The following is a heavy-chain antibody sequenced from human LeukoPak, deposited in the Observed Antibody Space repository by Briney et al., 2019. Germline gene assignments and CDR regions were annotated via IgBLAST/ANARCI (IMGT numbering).Heavy chain of an antibody. CDR3: AKDSAAGAFWYFDL. V-gene: IGHV3-23*01. Sequence: PGGSLRLSCAASGFTFSSYSMNWVRQAPGKGLEWVSAISGSGGSTYYADSVKGRFTISRDNSKNTLYLQMNSLRAEDTAVYYCAKDSAAGAFWYFDLWGRGTLVTVSS. J-gene: IGHJ2*01. CDR1: GFTFSSYS. D-gene: IGHD6-13*01. CDR2: ISGSGGST.